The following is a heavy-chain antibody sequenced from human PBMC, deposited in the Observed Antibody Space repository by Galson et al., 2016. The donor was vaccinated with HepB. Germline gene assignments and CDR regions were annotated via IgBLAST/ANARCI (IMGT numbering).Heavy chain of an antibody. CDR1: GFTFSRYG. CDR3: AKVGEACCVTDCSLDY. J-gene: IGHJ4*02. V-gene: IGHV3-30*18. Sequence: SLRLSCAASGFTFSRYGMLWVRQAPGKGLQWVALISYDGSRKYYADSVKGRFTISRDNSKNTLFLQTSSLRAEDTAVYYCAKVGEACCVTDCSLDYWGQGTLITVCS. CDR2: ISYDGSRK. D-gene: IGHD2-21*02.